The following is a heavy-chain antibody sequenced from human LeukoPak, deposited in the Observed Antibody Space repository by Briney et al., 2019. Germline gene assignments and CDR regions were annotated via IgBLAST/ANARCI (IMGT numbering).Heavy chain of an antibody. CDR3: AKDLGITGTPYAAGGFDP. Sequence: GGSLRLSCAASGFTFSSYAMSWVRQAPGKGLEWVSAISGSGGSTYYADSVKGRFTISRDNSKNTLYLQMNSLRAEDTAVYYCAKDLGITGTPYAAGGFDPWGQGTLVTVSS. J-gene: IGHJ5*02. CDR2: ISGSGGST. CDR1: GFTFSSYA. D-gene: IGHD1-20*01. V-gene: IGHV3-23*01.